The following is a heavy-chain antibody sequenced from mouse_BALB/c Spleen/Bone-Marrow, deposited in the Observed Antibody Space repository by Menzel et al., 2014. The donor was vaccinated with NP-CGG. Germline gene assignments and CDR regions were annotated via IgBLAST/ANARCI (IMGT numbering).Heavy chain of an antibody. CDR3: ATLTTVVDTMDY. CDR1: GFNIKDTY. V-gene: IGHV14-3*02. J-gene: IGHJ4*01. Sequence: VQLQQPGAELVKPGASVKLSCTASGFNIKDTYMHWVKQRPEQGLEWIGRIDPANGNTKYDPKFQGKATITADTSSNTAYLQLSSLTSEDTAVYYCATLTTVVDTMDYWGQGTSATVSS. D-gene: IGHD1-1*01. CDR2: IDPANGNT.